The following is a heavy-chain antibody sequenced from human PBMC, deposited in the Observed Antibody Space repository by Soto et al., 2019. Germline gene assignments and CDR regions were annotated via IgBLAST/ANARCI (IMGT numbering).Heavy chain of an antibody. J-gene: IGHJ6*02. D-gene: IGHD4-17*01. V-gene: IGHV1-69*12. CDR2: IIPVFGTA. CDR3: ARGDATKITVTTYYGMDV. CDR1: GGTLSNCG. Sequence: QVQLVQSGAEVKKPGSSVKVSCKASGGTLSNCGVSWVRQGAGQGLEWMGGIIPVFGTANYAHKFQGRLTITADESTSTVYMDVSSLRSEDTAVYYCARGDATKITVTTYYGMDVWGQGTTVTVSS.